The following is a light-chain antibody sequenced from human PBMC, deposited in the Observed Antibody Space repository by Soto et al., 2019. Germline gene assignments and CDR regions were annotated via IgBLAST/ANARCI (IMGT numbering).Light chain of an antibody. J-gene: IGKJ4*01. CDR1: QMVGAY. CDR3: QQRVNWPPT. V-gene: IGKV3-11*01. CDR2: DAS. Sequence: VLTQSPARLSLSPGERATLSSRAGQMVGAYLAWYQQKPGQPPRLLFFDASNGATGVPDRFSAGGSGTDFTLIISSLEPEDFAVYYCQQRVNWPPTFGGGTKVEI.